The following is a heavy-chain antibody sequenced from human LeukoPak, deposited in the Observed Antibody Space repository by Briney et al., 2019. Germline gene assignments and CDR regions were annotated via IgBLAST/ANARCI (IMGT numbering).Heavy chain of an antibody. Sequence: GGSLRLSCVASGFSFSTYDMHWVRQAPGKGLEWVAVIWYDGTNKYYADSVKGRFTVSRDNSKNTLFLQMNRLRVEDTAVYYCASSYHDILTGLTELNYWGQGTLVTVSS. CDR2: IWYDGTNK. V-gene: IGHV3-33*01. D-gene: IGHD3-9*01. CDR1: GFSFSTYD. J-gene: IGHJ4*02. CDR3: ASSYHDILTGLTELNY.